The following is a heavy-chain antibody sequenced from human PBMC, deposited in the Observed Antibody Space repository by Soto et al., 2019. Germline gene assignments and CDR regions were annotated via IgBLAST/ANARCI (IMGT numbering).Heavy chain of an antibody. D-gene: IGHD6-13*01. Sequence: PSETLSLTCAVSGGSISSGGYSWSWIRQPPGKGLEWIGEINHSGSTNYNPSLKSRVTISVDTSKNQFSLKLSSVTAADTAVYYCAREGSSSHWGQGTLVTVSS. CDR2: INHSGST. J-gene: IGHJ4*02. CDR1: GGSISSGGYS. V-gene: IGHV4-34*01. CDR3: AREGSSSH.